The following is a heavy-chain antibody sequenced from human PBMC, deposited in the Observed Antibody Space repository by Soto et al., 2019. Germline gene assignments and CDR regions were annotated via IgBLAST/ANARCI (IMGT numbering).Heavy chain of an antibody. CDR3: ARADDYGDNGLDY. D-gene: IGHD4-17*01. Sequence: QVQLVESGGGVVQPGGSLRLSCAASGFTFGRHGMHWVRQAPGKGLEWVAGIGSDGRRASYADSVKGRFTISRDNGQNTLSLQMNSLRDEEKAVYYCARADDYGDNGLDYWGQGTLVTVSS. CDR1: GFTFGRHG. CDR2: IGSDGRRA. V-gene: IGHV3-33*01. J-gene: IGHJ4*02.